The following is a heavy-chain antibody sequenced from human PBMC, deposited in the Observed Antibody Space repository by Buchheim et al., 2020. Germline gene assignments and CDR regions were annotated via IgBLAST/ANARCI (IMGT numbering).Heavy chain of an antibody. Sequence: QVQLQESGPGLVKPSETLSLTCSVSGGSVSSGSYYWSWIRQPPGKGLEWIGEINHRGSTNYNPSLKSRVTISVDTSKNQFSLKLSSVTAADTAVYYCARGAPLDSSSGMLNFDYWGQGTL. CDR1: GGSVSSGSYY. D-gene: IGHD6-13*01. CDR3: ARGAPLDSSSGMLNFDY. CDR2: INHRGST. J-gene: IGHJ4*02. V-gene: IGHV4-61*01.